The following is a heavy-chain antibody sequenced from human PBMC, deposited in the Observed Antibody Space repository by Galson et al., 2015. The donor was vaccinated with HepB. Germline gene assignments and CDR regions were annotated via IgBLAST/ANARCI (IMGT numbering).Heavy chain of an antibody. J-gene: IGHJ4*02. CDR1: GYSFTTYW. CDR2: IYPGDSNT. D-gene: IGHD5-18*01. V-gene: IGHV5-51*01. CDR3: SRRGEYSYGTGRSFDY. Sequence: QSGAEVTKPGESLKISCKGSGYSFTTYWIGWVRQMPGKGLEWMGIIYPGDSNTRYSPSFQGQVTISADKSISTAYLQWGGLKASDTAMYYCSRRGEYSYGTGRSFDYWGQGTLVTVSS.